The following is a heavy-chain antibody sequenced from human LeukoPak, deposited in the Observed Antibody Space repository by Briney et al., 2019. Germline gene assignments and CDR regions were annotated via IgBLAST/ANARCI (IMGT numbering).Heavy chain of an antibody. Sequence: RGSLRVPWAGFWLTLSKFLVQLVGQAPGRGLVWVSRINTDGSSTNYADSVKGRFTISRDNAKITLYLQMNSLVADATAVYFCARTHNTVMNWSAFWSQGNLVTVSS. CDR2: INTDGSST. V-gene: IGHV3-74*01. D-gene: IGHD2-21*01. CDR3: ARTHNTVMNWSAF. J-gene: IGHJ5*01. CDR1: WLTLSKFL.